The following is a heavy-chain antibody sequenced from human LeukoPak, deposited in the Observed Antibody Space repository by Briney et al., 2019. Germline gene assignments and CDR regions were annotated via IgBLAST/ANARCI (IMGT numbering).Heavy chain of an antibody. J-gene: IGHJ6*03. D-gene: IGHD5-18*01. CDR3: ARAPPAMMRGYYYYYMDV. CDR2: IYTSGST. Sequence: SETLSLTCTVSGGSISSYYWSWIRQPPGKGLEWIGYIYTSGSTNYNPSLKSRVTISVDTSKNQFSLKLSSVTAADTAVYYCARAPPAMMRGYYYYYMDVWGKGTTVTVSS. V-gene: IGHV4-4*09. CDR1: GGSISSYY.